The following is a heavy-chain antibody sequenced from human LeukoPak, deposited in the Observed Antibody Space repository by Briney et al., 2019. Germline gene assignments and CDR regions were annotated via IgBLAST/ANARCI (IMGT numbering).Heavy chain of an antibody. CDR1: GFTFSSYS. CDR3: AGEVVGAMMPGFDY. D-gene: IGHD1-26*01. CDR2: ISSSSSYI. V-gene: IGHV3-21*01. Sequence: GGSLRLSCAASGFTFSSYSMNWVRQAPGKGLEWVSSISSSSSYIYYADSVKGRFTISRDNAKNSLYLQMNSLRAEDTAVYYCAGEVVGAMMPGFDYWGQGTLVTVSS. J-gene: IGHJ4*02.